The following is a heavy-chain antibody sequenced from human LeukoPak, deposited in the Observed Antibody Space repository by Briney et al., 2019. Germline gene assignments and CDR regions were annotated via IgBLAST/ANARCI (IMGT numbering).Heavy chain of an antibody. CDR3: ARGMVLQRGYYYYYMDV. CDR1: GGSFSGYY. Sequence: SETLSLTCAAYGGSFSGYYWSWIRQPPGKGLEWIGEINHSGSTNYNPSLKSRVTISVDTSKNQFSLKLSSVTAADTAVYYCARGMVLQRGYYYYYMDVWGKGTTVTISS. V-gene: IGHV4-34*01. CDR2: INHSGST. J-gene: IGHJ6*03. D-gene: IGHD3-10*01.